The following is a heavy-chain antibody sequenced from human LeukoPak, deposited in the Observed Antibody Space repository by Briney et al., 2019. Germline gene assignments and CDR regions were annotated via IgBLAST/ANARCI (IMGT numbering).Heavy chain of an antibody. CDR3: ARDGEAAAGHVPFDY. CDR2: IYYSGST. Sequence: SETLSLTCTVSGGSISSSSYYWGWIRQPPGKGLEWIGSIYYSGSTYYNPSLKSRVTISVDTSKNQFSLKLSSVTAANTAVYYCARDGEAAAGHVPFDYWGQGTLVTVSS. V-gene: IGHV4-39*07. J-gene: IGHJ4*02. D-gene: IGHD6-13*01. CDR1: GGSISSSSYY.